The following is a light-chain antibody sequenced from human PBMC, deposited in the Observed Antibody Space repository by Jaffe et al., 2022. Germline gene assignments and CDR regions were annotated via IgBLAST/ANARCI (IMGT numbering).Light chain of an antibody. CDR1: SSDIGGYNY. CDR2: EVT. Sequence: QSALTQPASVSGSPGQSITISCTGTSSDIGGYNYVSWYQQHPGKVPKLMIYEVTNRPSGVSNRFSGSKSGNTASLTISGLQAEDEADYYCFSYTSSSTVIFGGGTRLTVL. V-gene: IGLV2-14*01. J-gene: IGLJ2*01. CDR3: FSYTSSSTVI.